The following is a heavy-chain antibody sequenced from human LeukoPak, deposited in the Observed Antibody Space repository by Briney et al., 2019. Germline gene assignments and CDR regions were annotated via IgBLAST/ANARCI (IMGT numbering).Heavy chain of an antibody. Sequence: SETLSLTCAVSGGSISSSNWWSWVRQPPGKGLEWIGEIYHSGSTNYNPSLKSRVTMSVDTSKNQFSLKLSSVTAADTAVYYCARDIVVVVAATRESYYYYYMDVWGKGTTVTISS. CDR1: GGSISSSNW. J-gene: IGHJ6*03. V-gene: IGHV4-4*02. D-gene: IGHD2-15*01. CDR3: ARDIVVVVAATRESYYYYYMDV. CDR2: IYHSGST.